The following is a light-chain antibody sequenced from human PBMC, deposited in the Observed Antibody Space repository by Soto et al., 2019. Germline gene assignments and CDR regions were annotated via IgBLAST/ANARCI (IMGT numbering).Light chain of an antibody. CDR2: DAS. V-gene: IGKV3-15*01. CDR3: HQYNSWPPGT. Sequence: EIVLTQSPAILSVSPGERATLSCRASQSISRSLAWYQQKPGQAPRLLISDASTRATGIPARFSGSGSGTEFTLTISGLQSEDFALYYCHQYNSWPPGTFGQGTKVDIK. CDR1: QSISRS. J-gene: IGKJ2*01.